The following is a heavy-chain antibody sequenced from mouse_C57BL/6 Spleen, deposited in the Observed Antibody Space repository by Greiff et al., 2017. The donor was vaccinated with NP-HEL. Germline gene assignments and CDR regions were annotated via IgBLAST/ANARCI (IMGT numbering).Heavy chain of an antibody. CDR2: ISNGGGST. V-gene: IGHV5-12*01. CDR1: GFTFSDYY. J-gene: IGHJ4*01. Sequence: EVQGVESGGGLVQPGGSLKLSCAASGFTFSDYYMYWVRQTPEKRLEWVAYISNGGGSTYYPDTVKGRFTISSDNAKNTLYLQMSRLKSEDTAMYYCARQGDGYSSMDYWGQGTSVTVSS. D-gene: IGHD2-3*01. CDR3: ARQGDGYSSMDY.